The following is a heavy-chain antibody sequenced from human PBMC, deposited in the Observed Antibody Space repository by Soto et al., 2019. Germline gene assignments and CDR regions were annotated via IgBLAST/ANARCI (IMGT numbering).Heavy chain of an antibody. Sequence: QLQLQESGPGLVKPSETLSLTCTVSGGSISSSSYYWGWIRQPPGKGLEWIGSIYYSGSTYYNPSLKSRVTISVDTSKNQFSLKLSSVTAADTAAYYCASIAARPMVFDYWGQGTLVTVSS. CDR3: ASIAARPMVFDY. V-gene: IGHV4-39*01. CDR1: GGSISSSSYY. D-gene: IGHD6-6*01. CDR2: IYYSGST. J-gene: IGHJ4*02.